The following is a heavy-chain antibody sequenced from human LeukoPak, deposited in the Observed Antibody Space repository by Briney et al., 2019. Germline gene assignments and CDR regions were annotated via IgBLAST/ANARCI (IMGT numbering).Heavy chain of an antibody. CDR2: ITSSSNYI. D-gene: IGHD3-22*01. Sequence: GGSLRLSCAASGFTFSSYSMNWVRQAPGKGLEWVSSITSSSNYIYYADSVKGRFTISRDNAKNSLYLQMNSLRAEDTAVYYCARGTSGYSVWGQGAQVAVSS. CDR1: GFTFSSYS. V-gene: IGHV3-21*01. CDR3: ARGTSGYSV. J-gene: IGHJ4*02.